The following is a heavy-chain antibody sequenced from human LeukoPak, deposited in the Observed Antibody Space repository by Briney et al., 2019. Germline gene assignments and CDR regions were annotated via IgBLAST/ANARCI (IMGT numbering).Heavy chain of an antibody. CDR3: ARRRYYYGSGSYYKKEYYFDY. D-gene: IGHD3-10*01. V-gene: IGHV4-59*01. Sequence: PSETLSLTCTVPGGSISSYYWSWIRQPPGKGLEWIGYIYYSGSTNYNPSLKSRVTLSVDTSKNQFSLKLSSVTAADTAVYYCARRRYYYGSGSYYKKEYYFDYWGQGTLVTVSS. CDR1: GGSISSYY. J-gene: IGHJ4*02. CDR2: IYYSGST.